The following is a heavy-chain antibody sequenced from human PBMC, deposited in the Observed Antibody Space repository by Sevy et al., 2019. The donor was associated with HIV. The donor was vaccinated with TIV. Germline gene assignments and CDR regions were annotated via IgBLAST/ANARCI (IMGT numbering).Heavy chain of an antibody. Sequence: GGSLRLSCVASGFIFNSYAMNWVRQAPGKGLEWVSSISGSGGSTYYGDCAKGRFSISRDNFNNRVFLEMNTLRADDTAVYYCAGGYGSGSPPDYWGQGTLVTVSS. CDR1: GFIFNSYA. V-gene: IGHV3-23*01. CDR3: AGGYGSGSPPDY. D-gene: IGHD3-10*01. CDR2: ISGSGGST. J-gene: IGHJ4*02.